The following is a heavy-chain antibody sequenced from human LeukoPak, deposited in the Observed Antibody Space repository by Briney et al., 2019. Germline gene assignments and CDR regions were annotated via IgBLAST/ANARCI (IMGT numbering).Heavy chain of an antibody. CDR1: GGSISSRDYY. J-gene: IGHJ3*02. Sequence: SETLSLTCTVSGGSISSRDYYWSWIRQPPGKGLEWTGYIYYSGSTYYNPSLKSRVTISVDTSKNQFSLKLSSVTAADTAVYYCARYEVVSAEDDAFDIWGQGTRVTVSS. CDR2: IYYSGST. V-gene: IGHV4-30-4*08. CDR3: ARYEVVSAEDDAFDI. D-gene: IGHD2-2*01.